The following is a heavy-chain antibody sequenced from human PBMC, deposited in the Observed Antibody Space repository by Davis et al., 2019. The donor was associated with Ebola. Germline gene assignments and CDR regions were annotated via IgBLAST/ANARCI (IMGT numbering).Heavy chain of an antibody. Sequence: ASVKVSCKASGYTFTNYGLTWVRQAPGQGLEWMGWINPHNGNTNYAQNVQGRVTITTDTSTSTAYMEVGSLRSDDTAVYYCARAIWGSGADYWGQGTLVTVSS. V-gene: IGHV1-18*04. CDR3: ARAIWGSGADY. CDR1: GYTFTNYG. J-gene: IGHJ4*02. CDR2: INPHNGNT. D-gene: IGHD3-16*01.